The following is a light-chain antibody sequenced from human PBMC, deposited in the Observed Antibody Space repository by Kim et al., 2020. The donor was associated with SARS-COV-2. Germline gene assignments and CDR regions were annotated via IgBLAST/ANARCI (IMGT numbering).Light chain of an antibody. CDR3: QQYGSSPR. CDR1: QSVSSSY. J-gene: IGKJ1*01. Sequence: EIVLTQSPGTLSLSPGERATLSRRASQSVSSSYLAWYQQKPGQAPRLLIYGASSRATGIPDRFSGSGSGTDFTLTISRLEPEDFAVYYCQQYGSSPRFGQGTKVDIK. V-gene: IGKV3-20*01. CDR2: GAS.